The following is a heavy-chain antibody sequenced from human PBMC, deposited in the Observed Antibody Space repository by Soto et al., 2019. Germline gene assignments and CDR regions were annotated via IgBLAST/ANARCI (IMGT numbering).Heavy chain of an antibody. J-gene: IGHJ5*02. CDR2: ISKSGSII. D-gene: IGHD3-16*01. Sequence: QVQLVASGGGLVQPGGSLRLSCAASGFTFSDYYMSWLRQPPGKGLEWVSYISKSGSIIHFADSVKGRFAISRDNSKNTLYLHMSSLRAEDTALYYCARDLSPYSDYYDESTSETWFDPWGQGTLVTVSS. V-gene: IGHV3-11*01. CDR1: GFTFSDYY. CDR3: ARDLSPYSDYYDESTSETWFDP.